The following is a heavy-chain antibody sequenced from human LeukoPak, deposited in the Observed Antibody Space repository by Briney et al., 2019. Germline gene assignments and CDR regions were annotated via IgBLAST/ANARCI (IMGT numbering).Heavy chain of an antibody. CDR1: GYTFTSYG. Sequence: ASVKVSCKASGYTFTSYGISWVRQAPGQGLEWMGWISAYNGNTNYAQKLQGRVTMTTDTSTSTAYMELRSLRSDDTAVYYCARDLRLTYYGSGSDYWSQVSLVTVSS. D-gene: IGHD3-10*01. CDR3: ARDLRLTYYGSGSDY. J-gene: IGHJ4*02. V-gene: IGHV1-18*01. CDR2: ISAYNGNT.